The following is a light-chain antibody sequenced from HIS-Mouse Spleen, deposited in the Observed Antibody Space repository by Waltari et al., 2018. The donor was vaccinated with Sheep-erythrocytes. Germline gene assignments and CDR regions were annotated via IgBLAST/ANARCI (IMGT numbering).Light chain of an antibody. CDR1: QSISSW. Sequence: DIQMNQSPSTLSASVGDRVTITCRSSQSISSWLAWYQQKPGKAPKLLIYKASSLESGVPSRFSGSGSGTEFTLTISSLQPDDFATYYCQQYNSYPLTFGGGTKVEIK. V-gene: IGKV1-5*03. J-gene: IGKJ4*01. CDR2: KAS. CDR3: QQYNSYPLT.